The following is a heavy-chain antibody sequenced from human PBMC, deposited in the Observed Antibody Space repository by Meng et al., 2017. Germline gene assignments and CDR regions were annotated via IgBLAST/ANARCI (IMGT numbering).Heavy chain of an antibody. CDR1: GYTFTSYA. Sequence: ASVKVSCKASGYTFTSYAMHWVRQAPGQRLEWMGWINAGNGNTKYSQKFRGRVTITRDTSASTAYMELSSLRSEDTAVYYCARDRVERWVWFDLQTYYYDSSGYSGTIGAFDIWGQGTMVTVSS. V-gene: IGHV1-3*01. J-gene: IGHJ3*02. CDR2: INAGNGNT. CDR3: ARDRVERWVWFDLQTYYYDSSGYSGTIGAFDI. D-gene: IGHD3-22*01.